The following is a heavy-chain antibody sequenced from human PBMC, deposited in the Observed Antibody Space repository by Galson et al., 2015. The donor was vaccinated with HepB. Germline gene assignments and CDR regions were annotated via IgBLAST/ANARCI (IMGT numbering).Heavy chain of an antibody. CDR3: TRDSGWESAY. V-gene: IGHV3-23*01. J-gene: IGHJ4*02. D-gene: IGHD3-10*01. CDR2: ISASGGKT. Sequence: SLRLSCAASGFTVDGSGMSWVRQAPGKGLEWVSGISASGGKTYYADSVKGRFTMSRDNSQNTVYLQMNSLRVDDSALYYCTRDSGWESAYWGQGTLVTVSS. CDR1: GFTVDGSG.